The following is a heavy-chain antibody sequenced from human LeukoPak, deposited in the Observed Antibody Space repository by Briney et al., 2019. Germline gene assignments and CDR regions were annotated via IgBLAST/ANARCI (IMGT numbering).Heavy chain of an antibody. V-gene: IGHV4-4*02. CDR2: IYHSGST. J-gene: IGHJ6*04. CDR3: ARAIVPMVRGVIIPYYYYGMDV. D-gene: IGHD3-10*01. Sequence: SETLSLTCAVSGGSISSSNWWSWVRRPPGKGLEWIGEIYHSGSTNYNPSLKSRVAISVDKSKNQFSLKLSSVTAADTAVYYCARAIVPMVRGVIIPYYYYGMDVWGKGTTVTVSS. CDR1: GGSISSSNW.